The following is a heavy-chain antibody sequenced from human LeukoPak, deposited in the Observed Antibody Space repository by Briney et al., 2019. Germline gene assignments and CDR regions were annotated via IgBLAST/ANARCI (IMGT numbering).Heavy chain of an antibody. CDR3: ARSYYYDSSGFFDY. D-gene: IGHD3-22*01. V-gene: IGHV1-46*01. J-gene: IGHJ4*02. Sequence: GASVKASCKASGYTFTSYYMHWVRQAPGQGLEWMGIINPSGGSTSYAQKFQGRVTITRDTSASTAYMELSSLRSEDMAVYYCARSYYYDSSGFFDYWGQGTLVTVSS. CDR2: INPSGGST. CDR1: GYTFTSYY.